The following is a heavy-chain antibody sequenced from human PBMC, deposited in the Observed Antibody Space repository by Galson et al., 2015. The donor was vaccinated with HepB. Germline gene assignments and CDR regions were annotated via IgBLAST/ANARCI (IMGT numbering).Heavy chain of an antibody. J-gene: IGHJ6*02. CDR2: IVVGSGNT. Sequence: SVKVSCKASGFTFTSSAMQWVRQARGQRLEWIGWIVVGSGNTNYAQKFQERVTITRDMSTSTAYMELSSLRSEDTAVYYCAADKWYYYDSSGYKYYYYGMDVWGQGTTVTVSS. CDR1: GFTFTSSA. D-gene: IGHD3-22*01. CDR3: AADKWYYYDSSGYKYYYYGMDV. V-gene: IGHV1-58*02.